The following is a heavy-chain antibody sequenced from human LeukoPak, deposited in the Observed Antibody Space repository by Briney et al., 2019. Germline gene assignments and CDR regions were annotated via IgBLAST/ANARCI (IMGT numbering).Heavy chain of an antibody. J-gene: IGHJ4*02. V-gene: IGHV3-21*01. D-gene: IGHD3-3*01. CDR2: ISSSSSYI. Sequence: GGSLRLSCAASGFTFSSYSMNWVRQAPGKGLEWVSSISSSSSYIYYADSVKGRFTISRDNAKNSLYLQMNSLRAEDTAVYYCATQYYDFWSGYSFDYWGQGTLVTVSS. CDR1: GFTFSSYS. CDR3: ATQYYDFWSGYSFDY.